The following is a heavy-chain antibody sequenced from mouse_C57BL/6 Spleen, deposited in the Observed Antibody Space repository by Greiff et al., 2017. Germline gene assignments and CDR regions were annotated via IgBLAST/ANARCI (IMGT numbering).Heavy chain of an antibody. V-gene: IGHV1-39*01. CDR3: ARTVTTVVSPRRWYFDV. CDR2: INPNYGTT. Sequence: VQLQQSGPELVKPGASVKISCKASGYSFTDYNMNWVKQSNGKSLEWIGVINPNYGTTSYNQKFKGKATLTVDQSSSTAYMQLNSLTSEDSAVYFCARTVTTVVSPRRWYFDVWGTGTTVTVSS. D-gene: IGHD1-1*01. J-gene: IGHJ1*03. CDR1: GYSFTDYN.